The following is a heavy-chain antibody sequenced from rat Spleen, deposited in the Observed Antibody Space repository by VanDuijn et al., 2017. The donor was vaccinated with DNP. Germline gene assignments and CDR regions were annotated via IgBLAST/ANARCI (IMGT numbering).Heavy chain of an antibody. CDR3: ARRGTVMSFDY. D-gene: IGHD1-12*01. CDR1: GFNFNDNW. CDR2: INKESGTI. J-gene: IGHJ2*01. Sequence: EVKLVESGGGLVQPGKSLKLSCAASGFNFNDNWMGWVRQAPGKGLEWIGEINKESGTIIYSPSLKDKFAISRDNAQNTLYLQMNKLGSEETAIYHCARRGTVMSFDYWGQGVMVTVSS. V-gene: IGHV4-2*01.